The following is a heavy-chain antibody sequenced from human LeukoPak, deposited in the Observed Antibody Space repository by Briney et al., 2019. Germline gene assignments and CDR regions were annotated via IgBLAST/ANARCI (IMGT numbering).Heavy chain of an antibody. V-gene: IGHV3-11*01. D-gene: IGHD3-3*01. CDR1: GFTFSDYY. J-gene: IGHJ6*02. CDR2: ISSSGSTI. CDR3: ARGIDYDFWSGYGRSGENYYYYGMDV. Sequence: GGSLRLSCAASGFTFSDYYMSWIRQAPGKGLEWVSYISSSGSTIYYADSVKGRFTISRDNAKNSLYLQMNSLRAEDTAVYYCARGIDYDFWSGYGRSGENYYYYGMDVWGQGTTVTVSS.